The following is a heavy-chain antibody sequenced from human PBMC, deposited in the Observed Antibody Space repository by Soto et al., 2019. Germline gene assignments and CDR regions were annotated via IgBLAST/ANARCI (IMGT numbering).Heavy chain of an antibody. CDR3: ARAYGDYWYFDL. CDR1: GGTFSSYT. J-gene: IGHJ2*01. CDR2: IIPILGIA. D-gene: IGHD4-17*01. V-gene: IGHV1-69*02. Sequence: QVQLVQSGAEVKKPGSSVKVSCKASGGTFSSYTISWVRQAPGQVLEWMGRIIPILGIANYAQKFQGRVTITADKPTSTAYMELSSLRSEDTAVYYCARAYGDYWYFDLWGRGTLVTVSS.